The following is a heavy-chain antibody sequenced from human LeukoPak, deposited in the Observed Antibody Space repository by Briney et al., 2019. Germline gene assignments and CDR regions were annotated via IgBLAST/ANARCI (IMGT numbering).Heavy chain of an antibody. V-gene: IGHV1-18*01. D-gene: IGHD3-16*01. Sequence: WASVKVSCKASGYTFTSYGTSWVRQAPGQGLEWMGWISAYNGNTDYAQSLQGRVTMTIDTSTSTVYMELRSLRSDDTAVYYCARDVGRSYDLDYWGQGTLVTVSS. CDR2: ISAYNGNT. CDR3: ARDVGRSYDLDY. CDR1: GYTFTSYG. J-gene: IGHJ4*02.